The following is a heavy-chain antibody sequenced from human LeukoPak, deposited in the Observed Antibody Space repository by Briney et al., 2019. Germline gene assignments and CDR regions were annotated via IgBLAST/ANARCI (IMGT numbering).Heavy chain of an antibody. CDR3: AKDIVVVTSGSNAFDI. CDR1: GFTFSSYA. Sequence: GGSLRLSCAASGFTFSSYAMSWVRQAPGKGLEGVSDINGSGGSTDYADSVKGRFTISRDNSKNTLYLQMNSLRAEDTAVYYCAKDIVVVTSGSNAFDIWGQGTMVTVSS. CDR2: INGSGGST. D-gene: IGHD2-21*02. J-gene: IGHJ3*02. V-gene: IGHV3-23*01.